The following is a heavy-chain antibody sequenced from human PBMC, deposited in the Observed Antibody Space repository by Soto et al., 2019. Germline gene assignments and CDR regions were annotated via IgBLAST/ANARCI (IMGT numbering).Heavy chain of an antibody. CDR1: GYTFTDYY. V-gene: IGHV1-46*03. CDR2: INPRSSKT. Sequence: ASVKVSCKASGYTFTDYYIHWVRQAPGQGRDWLGVINPRSSKTTYAQKFQGRFSMTRDTSTGTVFMELSSLTSEDVVFFYCARETIGTYSGMDVWGPGTTVTVSS. D-gene: IGHD1-26*01. J-gene: IGHJ6*02. CDR3: ARETIGTYSGMDV.